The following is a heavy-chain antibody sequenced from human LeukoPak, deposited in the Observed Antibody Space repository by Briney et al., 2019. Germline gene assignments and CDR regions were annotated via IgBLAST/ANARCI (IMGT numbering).Heavy chain of an antibody. CDR3: ARARSSWAKVLDY. Sequence: AXVKVSCKASGYTFTXYYMHWVRQAPGQGLEWMGWINPNSGGTNYAQKFQGRVTMTRDTSISTAYMELSRLRSDDTAVYYCARARSSWAKVLDYWGQGTLVTVSS. CDR1: GYTFTXYY. CDR2: INPNSGGT. V-gene: IGHV1-2*02. D-gene: IGHD6-13*01. J-gene: IGHJ4*02.